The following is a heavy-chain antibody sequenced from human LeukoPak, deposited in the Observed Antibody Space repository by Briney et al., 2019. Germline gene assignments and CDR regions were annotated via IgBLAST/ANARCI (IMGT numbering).Heavy chain of an antibody. J-gene: IGHJ3*01. D-gene: IGHD1-1*01. Sequence: PGGSLRLSCVASGFSFSDYYINWIRQAPGKGLEWISYISHTSRTIYYAESVKGRFTISRDNSENSVYLQMDNLRGEDTAVYYCARVQYTWNDLDAFDLWGQGTTIIVSS. CDR1: GFSFSDYY. V-gene: IGHV3-11*01. CDR2: ISHTSRTI. CDR3: ARVQYTWNDLDAFDL.